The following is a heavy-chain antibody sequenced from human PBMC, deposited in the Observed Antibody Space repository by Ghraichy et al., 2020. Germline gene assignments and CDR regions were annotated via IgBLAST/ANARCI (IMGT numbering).Heavy chain of an antibody. CDR1: GFTFSSYS. CDR2: ISSSSSYI. CDR3: ARALFGYYDSSGEGDAFDI. V-gene: IGHV3-21*01. Sequence: GGSLRLSCAASGFTFSSYSMNWVRQAPGKGLEWVSSISSSSSYIYYADSVKGRFTISRDNAKNSLYLQMNSLRAEDTAVYYCARALFGYYDSSGEGDAFDIWGQGTMVTVSS. J-gene: IGHJ3*02. D-gene: IGHD3-22*01.